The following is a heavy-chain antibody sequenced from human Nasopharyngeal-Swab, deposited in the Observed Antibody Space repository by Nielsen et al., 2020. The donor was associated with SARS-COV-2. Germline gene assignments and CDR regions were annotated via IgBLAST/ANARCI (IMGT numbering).Heavy chain of an antibody. CDR2: IYPGDSDT. CDR1: GYGFTSYW. CDR3: ARLAHFSQFDP. J-gene: IGHJ5*02. Sequence: GGSLRLSCKGSGYGFTSYWIGWVRQMPGKGLEWMGIIYPGDSDTRYSPSFQGQVTISADKSISTAYLQWSSLKASDTAMYYCARLAHFSQFDPWGQGTLVTVSS. V-gene: IGHV5-51*01.